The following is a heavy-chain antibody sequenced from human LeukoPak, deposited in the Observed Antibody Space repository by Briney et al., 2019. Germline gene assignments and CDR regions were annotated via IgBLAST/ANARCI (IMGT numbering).Heavy chain of an antibody. Sequence: GGSLRLSCAASGFTFSNYWMHWVRQAPGKGLVWVSRINNDGSNTNYADSVKGRFTISRDNSKNTLYLQLNSLRAEDTAVYYCARVYYGSGSLHYYYYYMDVWGKGTTVTISS. CDR1: GFTFSNYW. D-gene: IGHD3-10*01. CDR3: ARVYYGSGSLHYYYYYMDV. CDR2: INNDGSNT. J-gene: IGHJ6*03. V-gene: IGHV3-74*01.